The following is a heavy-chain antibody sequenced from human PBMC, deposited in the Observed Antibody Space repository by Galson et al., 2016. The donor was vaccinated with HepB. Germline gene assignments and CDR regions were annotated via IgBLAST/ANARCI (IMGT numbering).Heavy chain of an antibody. J-gene: IGHJ5*02. CDR3: TRGWDP. CDR1: GYTFTSYD. V-gene: IGHV1-8*01. CDR2: INPDSGDT. Sequence: SVKVSCKASGYTFTSYDINWVRQASGQGLEWMGWINPDSGDTGYAQEFQGRVTMTTDTSINTAYMELSSLRSQDTALYYCTRGWDPWGQGTLVIVSS.